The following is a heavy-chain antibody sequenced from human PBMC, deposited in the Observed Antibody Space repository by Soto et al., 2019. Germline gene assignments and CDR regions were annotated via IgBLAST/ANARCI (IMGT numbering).Heavy chain of an antibody. CDR3: ARLGYSSSSTRAFGY. J-gene: IGHJ4*02. CDR2: IYYSGST. V-gene: IGHV4-39*01. D-gene: IGHD6-6*01. CDR1: GGSISSSSYY. Sequence: SETLSLTCTVSGGSISSSSYYWGWIRQPPGKGLEWIGSIYYSGSTYYNPSLKSRVTISVDTSKNQFSLKLSSVTAADTAVYYCARLGYSSSSTRAFGYWGQGTLVTVSS.